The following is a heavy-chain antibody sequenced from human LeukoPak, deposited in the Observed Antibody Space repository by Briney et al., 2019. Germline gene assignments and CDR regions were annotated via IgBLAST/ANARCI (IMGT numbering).Heavy chain of an antibody. CDR3: QLGGTGQLGPYYFDY. D-gene: IGHD6-6*01. V-gene: IGHV1-69*06. Sequence: GASVKVSCKASGGTFSSYAISWVRQAPGQGLEWMGGIIPIFGTANYAQKFQGRVTITADKSTSTAYMELSSLRPEDTAVYYCQLGGTGQLGPYYFDYWGQGTLVTVSS. CDR2: IIPIFGTA. J-gene: IGHJ4*02. CDR1: GGTFSSYA.